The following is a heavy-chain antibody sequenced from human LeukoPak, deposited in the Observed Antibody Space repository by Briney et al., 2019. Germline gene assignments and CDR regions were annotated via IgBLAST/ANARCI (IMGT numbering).Heavy chain of an antibody. CDR1: GGSFSGYY. Sequence: SETLSLTCAVYGGSFSGYYWSWIRQPPGKGLGWIGEINHSGSTNYNPSLKSRVTISVDTSKNQFSLKLSSVTAADTAVYYCARVFSGSYGYWGQGTLVTVSS. V-gene: IGHV4-34*01. D-gene: IGHD1-26*01. J-gene: IGHJ4*02. CDR3: ARVFSGSYGY. CDR2: INHSGST.